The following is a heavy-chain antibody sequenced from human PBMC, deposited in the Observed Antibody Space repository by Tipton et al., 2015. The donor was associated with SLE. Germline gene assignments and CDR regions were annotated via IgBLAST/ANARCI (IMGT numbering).Heavy chain of an antibody. V-gene: IGHV4-4*07. Sequence: TLSLTCSVSGGSINVYYWSWIRQPAGEGLEWIGHIYTSGSTHYSPSLESRVTMSVDTSKNQFSLELTSVTAADTAVYYCARGSALLYSVVYWGQGSLVTVSS. CDR3: ARGSALLYSVVY. D-gene: IGHD4-11*01. J-gene: IGHJ4*02. CDR2: IYTSGST. CDR1: GGSINVYY.